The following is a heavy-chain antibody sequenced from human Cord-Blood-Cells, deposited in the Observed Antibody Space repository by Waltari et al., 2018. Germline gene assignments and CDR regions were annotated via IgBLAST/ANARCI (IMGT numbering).Heavy chain of an antibody. CDR2: ISSSSSYI. J-gene: IGHJ4*02. CDR1: GFTFSSYS. Sequence: EVPLVESGGGLVKPGGSLRLSCAASGFTFSSYSMNRVRQAPGKGLEWVSSISSSSSYIYYADSVKGRFTISRDNAKNSLYLQMNSLRAEDTAVYYCATAHPWDFDYWGQGTLVTVSS. D-gene: IGHD3-16*01. V-gene: IGHV3-21*01. CDR3: ATAHPWDFDY.